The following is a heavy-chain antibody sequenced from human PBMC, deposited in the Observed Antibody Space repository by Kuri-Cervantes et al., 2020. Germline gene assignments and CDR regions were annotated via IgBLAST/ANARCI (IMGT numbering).Heavy chain of an antibody. CDR3: ARRGSSGDYFDF. CDR2: IHYTGTS. CDR1: GGSITSTHYF. Sequence: SETLSLTCSVSGGSITSTHYFWVWIRQPPGKGLEWIGNIHYTGTSPFNPSLKSRATMSVDTAENQFSLKLSSLTAADTAVYYCARRGSSGDYFDFWGQGTLVTVSS. D-gene: IGHD3-16*01. V-gene: IGHV4-39*01. J-gene: IGHJ4*02.